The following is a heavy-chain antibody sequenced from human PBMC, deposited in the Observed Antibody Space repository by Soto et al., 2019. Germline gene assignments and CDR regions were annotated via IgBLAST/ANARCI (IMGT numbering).Heavy chain of an antibody. J-gene: IGHJ4*02. CDR2: VIPILGAS. D-gene: IGHD3-10*01. CDR1: ADTFTGYT. CDR3: ARSRGSYYSNFDS. Sequence: QVQLVQSGAEVKKPGSSVKVSCKASADTFTGYTVTWVRQAPGQGLEWVGRVIPILGASNFAQKFQGRVTISADKSTDTAYMVLTGLTSEDTAVYYCARSRGSYYSNFDSWGQGPLGTVSA. V-gene: IGHV1-69*08.